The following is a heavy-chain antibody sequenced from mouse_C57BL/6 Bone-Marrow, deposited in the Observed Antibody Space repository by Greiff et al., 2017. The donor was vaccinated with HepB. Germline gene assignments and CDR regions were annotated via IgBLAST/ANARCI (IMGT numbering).Heavy chain of an antibody. CDR1: GFNFTDYY. CDR2: IRNKANGYTT. V-gene: IGHV7-3*01. Sequence: EVQLVESGGGLVQPGGSLSLSCAASGFNFTDYYMSWVRQPPGKALEWLGFIRNKANGYTTEYSASVKGRFTISRDNYQSILYLQMNALRAEDSASYYCARYRGGYYVDYYAMDYWGQGTSVTVSS. D-gene: IGHD2-3*01. CDR3: ARYRGGYYVDYYAMDY. J-gene: IGHJ4*01.